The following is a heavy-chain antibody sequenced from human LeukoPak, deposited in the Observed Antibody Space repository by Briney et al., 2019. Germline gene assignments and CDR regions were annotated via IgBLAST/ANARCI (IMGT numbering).Heavy chain of an antibody. D-gene: IGHD3-3*01. V-gene: IGHV3-23*01. CDR1: GFTFSSHA. CDR3: ARGLGGIFGVVIIASPFFDY. CDR2: ISGSGGKT. Sequence: SGGSLRLSCAASGFTFSSHAMSWVRQAPGKGLEWVAAISGSGGKTYYADSVKGRFTISRDNSKNTLYLQMNSLRAEDTAVYSCARGLGGIFGVVIIASPFFDYWGQGTLVTVSS. J-gene: IGHJ4*02.